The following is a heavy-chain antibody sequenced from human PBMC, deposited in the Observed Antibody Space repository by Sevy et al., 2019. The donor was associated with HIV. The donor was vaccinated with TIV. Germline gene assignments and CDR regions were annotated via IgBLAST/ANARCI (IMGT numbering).Heavy chain of an antibody. CDR1: GYTFTSYG. J-gene: IGHJ4*02. V-gene: IGHV1-18*04. CDR2: ISAYNGNT. CDR3: ARVRHSSGYYFPLDY. Sequence: ASVKVSCKASGYTFTSYGISWVRQAPGQGLEWMGWISAYNGNTNYAQKLQGRVTMTTDTSTSTAYMEQRSLRSDETAVYYCARVRHSSGYYFPLDYWGQGTLVTVSS. D-gene: IGHD3-22*01.